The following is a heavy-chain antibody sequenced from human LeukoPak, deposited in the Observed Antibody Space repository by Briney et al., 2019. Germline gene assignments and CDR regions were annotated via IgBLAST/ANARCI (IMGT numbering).Heavy chain of an antibody. CDR3: AKDDAWLRFGE. CDR2: ISGSGDIT. Sequence: GGSLRLSCAASGFTFSSYGMSWVRQAPGKGLEWVSAISGSGDITYYADSVKGRFTISRDNSKNTLYLEVISLTAEDTAVYYCAKDDAWLRFGEWSQGTLVTVSS. CDR1: GFTFSSYG. V-gene: IGHV3-23*01. J-gene: IGHJ4*02. D-gene: IGHD3-10*01.